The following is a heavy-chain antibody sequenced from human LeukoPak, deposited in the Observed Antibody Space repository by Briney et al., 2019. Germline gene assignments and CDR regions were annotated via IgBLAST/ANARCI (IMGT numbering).Heavy chain of an antibody. CDR3: ARAGGLTYYYDSGGYPFDY. J-gene: IGHJ4*02. Sequence: ASVKVSCKASGYTFTGYYMHWVRQAPGQGLEWMGWINPNSGGTNYAQKFQGRVTMTRDTSISTAYMELSRLRSDDTAVYYCARAGGLTYYYDSGGYPFDYWGQGTLVTVS. CDR1: GYTFTGYY. CDR2: INPNSGGT. D-gene: IGHD3-22*01. V-gene: IGHV1-2*02.